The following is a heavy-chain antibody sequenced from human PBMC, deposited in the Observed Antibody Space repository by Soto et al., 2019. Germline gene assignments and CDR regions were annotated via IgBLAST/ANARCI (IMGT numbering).Heavy chain of an antibody. J-gene: IGHJ6*03. CDR3: ARGLVYNYYYMDV. CDR2: IYYSGST. V-gene: IGHV4-31*03. CDR1: GGSISSGGYY. D-gene: IGHD3-16*02. Sequence: SETLSLTCTVSGGSISSGGYYWSWIRQHPGKGLEWIGYIYYSGSTYYNPSLKSRVTISVDTSKNQFSLKLSSVTAADTAVYYCARGLVYNYYYMDVWGKGTTVTVSS.